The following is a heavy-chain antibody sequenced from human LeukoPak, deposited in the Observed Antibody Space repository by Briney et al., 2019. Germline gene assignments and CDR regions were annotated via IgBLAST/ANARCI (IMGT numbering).Heavy chain of an antibody. V-gene: IGHV3-7*03. CDR3: AKWGPYDILTGRIN. D-gene: IGHD3-9*01. CDR1: GFTFSNYW. CDR2: IKPDESEK. J-gene: IGHJ4*02. Sequence: GGSLRLSCAASGFTFSNYWMTWVRQAPGKGLEWVANIKPDESEKYYVGSVKGRFTISRDNAKNSLYLQMNSLRAEDTAVYYCAKWGPYDILTGRINWGQGTLVTVSS.